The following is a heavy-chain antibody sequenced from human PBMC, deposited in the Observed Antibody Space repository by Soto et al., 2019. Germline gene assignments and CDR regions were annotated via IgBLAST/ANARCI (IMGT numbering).Heavy chain of an antibody. Sequence: QLQLQESGSGLVKPSQTLSLTCAVSGGSISSGGYSWSWIRQPPGKGLEWIGYIYHSGSPYYNQSRKSRVTISVDRSKNQFSLKLSSVTAADTAVYYCARGGPFDDSSLSNWFDPWGQGTLVTVSS. CDR2: IYHSGSP. V-gene: IGHV4-30-2*01. J-gene: IGHJ5*02. CDR1: GGSISSGGYS. CDR3: ARGGPFDDSSLSNWFDP. D-gene: IGHD1-26*01.